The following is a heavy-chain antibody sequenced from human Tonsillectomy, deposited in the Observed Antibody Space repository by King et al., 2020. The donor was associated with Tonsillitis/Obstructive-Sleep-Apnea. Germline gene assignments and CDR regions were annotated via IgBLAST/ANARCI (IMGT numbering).Heavy chain of an antibody. CDR1: GFSFSDNY. V-gene: IGHV3-53*01. CDR2: IYSGGTT. J-gene: IGHJ4*01. CDR3: ARYPLSPTSMSFDS. Sequence: VQLVESGGGLIQPGGSLRLSCAASGFSFSDNYMSWVRQAPGKGLEWVSVIYSGGTTYYADSVKGRFTISRDNSKNTLYLQMSSLRADDTAVYYCARYPLSPTSMSFDSWGHGNLVTVSS. D-gene: IGHD5-18*01.